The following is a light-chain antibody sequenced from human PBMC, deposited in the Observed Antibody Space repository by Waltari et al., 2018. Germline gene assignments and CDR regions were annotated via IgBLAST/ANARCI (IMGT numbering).Light chain of an antibody. Sequence: TVVTQEPSLSVSPGGTVTLPCGLSSGSVSTSNSPRWYQQTPGQAPRMLISSSNTRPSGVPDRFSASILGNKAALTITGAQADDESDYYCTLHVGGGIDVFGSGTKLTVL. J-gene: IGLJ6*01. CDR3: TLHVGGGIDV. CDR1: SGSVSTSNS. V-gene: IGLV8-61*01. CDR2: SSN.